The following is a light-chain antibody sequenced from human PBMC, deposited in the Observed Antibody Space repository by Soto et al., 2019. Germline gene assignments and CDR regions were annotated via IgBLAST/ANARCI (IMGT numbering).Light chain of an antibody. CDR2: EVV. Sequence: QSVLTQPPSASGSPGQSVTISCTGTKNDIGVYDFVSWYQHHPGKAPKLIIYEVVQRPSGFPDRFSGSKSGNTASLTVSGHQAAEAADYFCTSYAGSNTDVFGSGTKLTVL. V-gene: IGLV2-8*01. J-gene: IGLJ1*01. CDR1: KNDIGVYDF. CDR3: TSYAGSNTDV.